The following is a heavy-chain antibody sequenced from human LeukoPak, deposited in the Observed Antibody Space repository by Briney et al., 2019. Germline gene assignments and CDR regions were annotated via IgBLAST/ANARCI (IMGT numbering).Heavy chain of an antibody. J-gene: IGHJ4*02. V-gene: IGHV1-46*01. D-gene: IGHD6-13*01. CDR1: GYTFTSYY. Sequence: ASVKVSCKASGYTFTSYYLHWVRQAPGQGLEWMGIINPGGDTTTYAQKFQGRVTMTRDTSTSTFYMELSSLRSEDTAVYYCARVGGIAAVQAYFDYWGQGTLVTVSS. CDR2: INPGGDTT. CDR3: ARVGGIAAVQAYFDY.